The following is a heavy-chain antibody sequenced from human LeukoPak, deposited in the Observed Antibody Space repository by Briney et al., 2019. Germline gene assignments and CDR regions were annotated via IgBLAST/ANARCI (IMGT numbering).Heavy chain of an antibody. D-gene: IGHD6-13*01. Sequence: ASVKVSCKASGYTFTGYAMHWVRQAPGQRLEWMGWINAGNGNTKNSQKFQGRVTITRDTSATTAYMDLSSLRSEDTAVYYCARMSSRDYFDYWGQGTLVTVSS. CDR1: GYTFTGYA. J-gene: IGHJ4*02. CDR2: INAGNGNT. CDR3: ARMSSRDYFDY. V-gene: IGHV1-3*01.